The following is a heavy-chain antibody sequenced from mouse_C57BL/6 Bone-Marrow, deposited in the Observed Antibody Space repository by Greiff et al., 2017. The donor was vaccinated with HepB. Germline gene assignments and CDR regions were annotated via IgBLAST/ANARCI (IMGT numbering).Heavy chain of an antibody. D-gene: IGHD2-4*01. CDR2: IYPSDSET. Sequence: QVQLQQSGAELVRPGSSVKLSCKASGYTFTSYWMDWVKQRPGQGLEWIGNIYPSDSETHYNQKFKDKATLTVDKSSSTAYMQLSSLTSEDSAVYYCARYDYDVGAWFAYWGQGTLVTVSA. J-gene: IGHJ3*01. V-gene: IGHV1-61*01. CDR3: ARYDYDVGAWFAY. CDR1: GYTFTSYW.